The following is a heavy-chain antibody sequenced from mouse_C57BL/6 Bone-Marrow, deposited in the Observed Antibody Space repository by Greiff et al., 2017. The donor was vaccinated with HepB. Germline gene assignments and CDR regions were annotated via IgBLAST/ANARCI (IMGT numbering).Heavy chain of an antibody. J-gene: IGHJ2*01. D-gene: IGHD1-1*01. CDR1: GYTFTDYN. Sequence: EVQLQQSGPELVKPGASVKIPCKASGYTFTDYNMDWVKQSHGKSLEWIGDINPNNGGTIYNQKFKGKATLTVDKSSSTAYMELRSLTSEDTAVYYCARRPLNYYGSDYWGQGTTLTVSS. V-gene: IGHV1-18*01. CDR2: INPNNGGT. CDR3: ARRPLNYYGSDY.